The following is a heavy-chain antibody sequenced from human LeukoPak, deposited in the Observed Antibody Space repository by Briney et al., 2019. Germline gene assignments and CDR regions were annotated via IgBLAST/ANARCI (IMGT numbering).Heavy chain of an antibody. D-gene: IGHD2-2*01. Sequence: SQTLSLTCVISGDSVSSNSAAWNWIRQSPSRGLEWLGRTYYRSKWYNEYALSVKSRITINPDTSKNHFSLQLNSVTPEDTAMYYCARRSSSSAAFDIWGQGTMVTVSS. J-gene: IGHJ3*02. CDR2: TYYRSKWYN. V-gene: IGHV6-1*01. CDR1: GDSVSSNSAA. CDR3: ARRSSSSAAFDI.